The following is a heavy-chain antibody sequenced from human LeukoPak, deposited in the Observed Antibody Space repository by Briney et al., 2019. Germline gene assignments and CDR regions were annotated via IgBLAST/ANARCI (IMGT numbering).Heavy chain of an antibody. D-gene: IGHD2/OR15-2a*01. Sequence: PGGSLRLSCAASGFTFSSYEMNWVRQAPGKGLEWVSYISSSGSTIYYADSVKGRFTISRDNAKNSLYLQMNSPRAEDTAVYYCARALRGLLLIRDWGQGTLVTVSS. CDR2: ISSSGSTI. CDR1: GFTFSSYE. V-gene: IGHV3-48*03. CDR3: ARALRGLLLIRD. J-gene: IGHJ4*02.